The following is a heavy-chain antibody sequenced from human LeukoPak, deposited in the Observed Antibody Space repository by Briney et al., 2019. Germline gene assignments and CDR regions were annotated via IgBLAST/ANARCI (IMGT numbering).Heavy chain of an antibody. J-gene: IGHJ4*02. CDR1: GGSISSSSYY. CDR3: AGLLEAAAGDY. Sequence: SETLPLTCTVSGGSISSSSYYWGWIRQPPGKGLEWIGSIYYSGSTYYNPSLKSRVTLSVDTSKNQFSLKLSSVTAADTAVYYCAGLLEAAAGDYWGQGTLVTVSS. CDR2: IYYSGST. D-gene: IGHD6-13*01. V-gene: IGHV4-39*01.